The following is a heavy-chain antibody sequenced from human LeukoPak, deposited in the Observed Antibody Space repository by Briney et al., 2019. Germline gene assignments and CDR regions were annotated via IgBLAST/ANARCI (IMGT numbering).Heavy chain of an antibody. J-gene: IGHJ4*02. Sequence: GGSLRLSCAASAFTFSTYWMSWVRQAPGKGLEWVANIKQDGSEKYYVDSVKGRFTISRDNAKDSLYLQMNSLRAEDTAVYYCARARFSYGHYYFDYWSQGTLVTVSS. D-gene: IGHD5-18*01. CDR3: ARARFSYGHYYFDY. V-gene: IGHV3-7*04. CDR2: IKQDGSEK. CDR1: AFTFSTYW.